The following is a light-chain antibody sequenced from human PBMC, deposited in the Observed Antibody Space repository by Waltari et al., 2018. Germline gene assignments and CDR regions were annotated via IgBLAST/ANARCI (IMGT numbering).Light chain of an antibody. Sequence: QSALTQPASVSGSPGQSITISCTGTSSDVGGYNYVSWYQQHPGKAPKLMLFDVTERPSGGSIRFSGSKSGNTASLTISGLPAEDEADYYCSSYTSSSTPLFGGGTKLTVL. CDR1: SSDVGGYNY. V-gene: IGLV2-14*01. J-gene: IGLJ2*01. CDR3: SSYTSSSTPL. CDR2: DVT.